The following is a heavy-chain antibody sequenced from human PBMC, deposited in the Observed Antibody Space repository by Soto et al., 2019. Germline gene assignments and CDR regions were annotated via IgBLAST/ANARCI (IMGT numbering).Heavy chain of an antibody. CDR2: ISSDGSSK. D-gene: IGHD7-27*01. CDR3: AADLGY. J-gene: IGHJ4*02. Sequence: QVQLVESGGGVVQPGRSLRLSCAASGFTFSSYAMHWVRQAPGKGLEWVAVISSDGSSKYYADSVKGRFTLSRDNSKNTLFLQMNSLRPEDTAVYYCAADLGYWGQGTPVTVSS. V-gene: IGHV3-30-3*01. CDR1: GFTFSSYA.